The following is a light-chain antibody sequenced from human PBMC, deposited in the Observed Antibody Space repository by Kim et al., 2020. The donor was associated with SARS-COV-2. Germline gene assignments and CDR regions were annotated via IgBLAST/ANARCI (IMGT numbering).Light chain of an antibody. J-gene: IGKJ5*01. CDR3: LQHSTYPIT. V-gene: IGKV1-17*01. CDR2: GAS. CDR1: QDIRND. Sequence: ASVGDRVTTPCRASQDIRNDLGWYQQNPGRAPKRLIYGASSLQSGVPSRFSGSGSGTEFTLTISSVQPEDFATYFCLQHSTYPITFGQGTRLEIK.